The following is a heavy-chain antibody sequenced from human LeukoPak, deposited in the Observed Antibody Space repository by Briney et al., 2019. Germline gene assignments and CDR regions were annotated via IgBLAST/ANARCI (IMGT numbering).Heavy chain of an antibody. J-gene: IGHJ6*03. V-gene: IGHV7-4-1*02. CDR3: ARQDSSSWYGFAYYYYMDV. D-gene: IGHD6-13*01. CDR2: INTNTGNP. Sequence: GASVKVSCKASGYTFTSYAMNWVRQAPGQGLEWMGWINTNTGNPTYAQGFTGRFVFSLDTSVSTAYLQISSLKAEDTAVYYCARQDSSSWYGFAYYYYMDVWGKGTTVTVSS. CDR1: GYTFTSYA.